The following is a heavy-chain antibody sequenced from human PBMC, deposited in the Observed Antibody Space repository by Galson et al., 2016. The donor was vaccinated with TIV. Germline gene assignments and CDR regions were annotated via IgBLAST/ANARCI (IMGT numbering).Heavy chain of an antibody. Sequence: SLRLSCAASGFSFNSYAMNWVRQAPGKGLEWVSSIGGTGGSTYYADSVKGRFTISRDSYKDTVYLQMNSLRAEDTATYFCAKDSQWIPSSLDYWGQGILVTVSS. J-gene: IGHJ4*02. CDR1: GFSFNSYA. CDR3: AKDSQWIPSSLDY. CDR2: IGGTGGST. D-gene: IGHD5-18*01. V-gene: IGHV3-23*01.